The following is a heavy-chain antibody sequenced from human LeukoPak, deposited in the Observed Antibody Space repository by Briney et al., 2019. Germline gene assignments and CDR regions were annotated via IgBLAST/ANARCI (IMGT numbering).Heavy chain of an antibody. V-gene: IGHV1-2*02. Sequence: ASVKVSCKASGYTFTGYYMHWVRQAPGQGLEWMGEINPNSGGTNYAQKFQDRVTMTRDTSISTAYMELSRLRSDDTAVYYCAREFRLGYKIDAFDIWGQGTMVTVSS. D-gene: IGHD5-24*01. J-gene: IGHJ3*02. CDR1: GYTFTGYY. CDR3: AREFRLGYKIDAFDI. CDR2: INPNSGGT.